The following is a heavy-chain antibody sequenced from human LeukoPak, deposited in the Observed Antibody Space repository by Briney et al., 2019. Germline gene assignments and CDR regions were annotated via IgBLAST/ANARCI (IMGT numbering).Heavy chain of an antibody. J-gene: IGHJ4*02. CDR2: IWYDGSNK. CDR3: ARDSTGYCSSTSCYTFDY. V-gene: IGHV3-33*01. D-gene: IGHD2-2*02. Sequence: RTGGSLRLSCAASGFTFSSYGMHWVRQAPGKGLEWVAVIWYDGSNKYYADSVKGRFTISRDNAKNSLYLQMNSLRAEDTAVYYCARDSTGYCSSTSCYTFDYWGQGTLVTVSS. CDR1: GFTFSSYG.